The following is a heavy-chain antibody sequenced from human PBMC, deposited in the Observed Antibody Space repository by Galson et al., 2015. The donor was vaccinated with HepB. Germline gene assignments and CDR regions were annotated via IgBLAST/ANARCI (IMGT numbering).Heavy chain of an antibody. J-gene: IGHJ4*02. CDR1: GYTFSNYG. CDR3: ARDDVQRTPGVPPLLMFV. V-gene: IGHV1-18*04. Sequence: QSGAEVKKPGASVKVSCKASGYTFSNYGFNWVRQAPGQGLEWVGWISAYNGNTNYAQKLRDRVTMTTDTSTSTAYMVLRSLRFDDTAVYFCARDDVQRTPGVPPLLMFVWGQGTLVTVSS. D-gene: IGHD3-10*02. CDR2: ISAYNGNT.